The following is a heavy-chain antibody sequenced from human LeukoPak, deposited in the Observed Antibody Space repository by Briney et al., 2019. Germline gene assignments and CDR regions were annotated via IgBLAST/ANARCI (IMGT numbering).Heavy chain of an antibody. CDR1: GGSISNYY. D-gene: IGHD2-15*01. CDR2: IYYSGST. V-gene: IGHV4-59*01. J-gene: IGHJ5*02. Sequence: SETLSLTCTVSGGSISNYYWNWIRQPPGQGLEWIGHIYYSGSTNYNPSLKSRVTISVDTSKNQFSLKLSSVTAADTAVYYCARVVVAATRWFDPWGQGTLVTVSS. CDR3: ARVVVAATRWFDP.